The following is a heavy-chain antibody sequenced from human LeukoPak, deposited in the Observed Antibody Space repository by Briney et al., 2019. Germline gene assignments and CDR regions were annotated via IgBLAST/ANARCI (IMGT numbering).Heavy chain of an antibody. J-gene: IGHJ4*02. Sequence: SSETLSLTCTVSGGSISSSSYYWGWIRQPPGKGLEWIGSIYYSGSTYYNPSLKSRVTISVDTSKNQFSLKLSSVTAADTAVYYCARPDCSGGSCYWYWGQGTLVTV. CDR2: IYYSGST. V-gene: IGHV4-39*01. CDR1: GGSISSSSYY. CDR3: ARPDCSGGSCYWY. D-gene: IGHD2-15*01.